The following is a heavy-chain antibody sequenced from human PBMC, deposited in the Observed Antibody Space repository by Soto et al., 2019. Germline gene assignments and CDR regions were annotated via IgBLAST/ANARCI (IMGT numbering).Heavy chain of an antibody. CDR3: ARDNARIAARPYYYYGMDV. Sequence: GASVKVSCKASGGTFSSYTISWVRQAPGQGLEWMGWISAYNGNTNYAQKLQGRVTMTTDTSTSTAYMELRSLRSDDTAVYYCARDNARIAARPYYYYGMDVWGQGTTVTVSS. D-gene: IGHD6-6*01. V-gene: IGHV1-18*01. CDR2: ISAYNGNT. CDR1: GGTFSSYT. J-gene: IGHJ6*02.